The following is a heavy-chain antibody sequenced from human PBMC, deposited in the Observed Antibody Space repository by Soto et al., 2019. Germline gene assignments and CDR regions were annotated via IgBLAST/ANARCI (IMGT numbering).Heavy chain of an antibody. V-gene: IGHV1-69*01. Sequence: QVQLVQSGAEVKKPGSSVKVSCKASGGTFSSYAISWVRQAPGQGLEWMGGIIPIFGTANYAQKFQGRVTITADESTSTDYMELSSLRSEDTAVYYCARGSTYYYDSSGSTIPDNWGQGTLVTVSS. D-gene: IGHD3-22*01. J-gene: IGHJ4*02. CDR2: IIPIFGTA. CDR1: GGTFSSYA. CDR3: ARGSTYYYDSSGSTIPDN.